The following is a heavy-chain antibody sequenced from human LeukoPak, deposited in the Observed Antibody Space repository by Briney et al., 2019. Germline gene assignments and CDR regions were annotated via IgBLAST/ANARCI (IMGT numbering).Heavy chain of an antibody. CDR3: ARETPYDYVWGSYRPSHAFDI. J-gene: IGHJ3*02. CDR1: GFTFSSYA. CDR2: ISYDGSNK. Sequence: GGSLRLSCAASGFTFSSYAMHWVRQAPGKGLEWVAVISYDGSNKYYADSVKGRFTISRDNSKNTLYLQMNSLRAEDTAVYYCARETPYDYVWGSYRPSHAFDIWGQGTMVTVSS. V-gene: IGHV3-30-3*01. D-gene: IGHD3-16*02.